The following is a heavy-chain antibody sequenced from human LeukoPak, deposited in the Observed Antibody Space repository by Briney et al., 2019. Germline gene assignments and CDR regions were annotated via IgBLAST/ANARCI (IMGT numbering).Heavy chain of an antibody. CDR1: GFTSSSYA. CDR2: ISSNGGST. J-gene: IGHJ4*02. V-gene: IGHV3-64D*06. D-gene: IGHD2-15*01. Sequence: GGSLRLSCSASGFTSSSYAMHWVRQAPGKGLEYVSAISSNGGSTYYADSVKGRFTISRDNSKNTLYLQMSSLRAEDTAVYYCVKESIGYCSGGSCYWGQGTLVTVSS. CDR3: VKESIGYCSGGSCY.